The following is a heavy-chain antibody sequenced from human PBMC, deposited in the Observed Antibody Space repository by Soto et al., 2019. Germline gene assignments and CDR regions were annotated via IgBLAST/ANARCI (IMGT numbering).Heavy chain of an antibody. V-gene: IGHV3-30*03. CDR2: ISYDGSNK. D-gene: IGHD1-26*01. J-gene: IGHJ4*02. Sequence: QVQLVESGGGVVQPGRSLRLSCAASGFTFSSYGMHWVRQAPGKGLEWVAVISYDGSNKYYADSVKGRFTISRDNSKNTLYLQMNSLRAEDTAVYYCAMGGRGPFDYWGQGTLVTVSS. CDR1: GFTFSSYG. CDR3: AMGGRGPFDY.